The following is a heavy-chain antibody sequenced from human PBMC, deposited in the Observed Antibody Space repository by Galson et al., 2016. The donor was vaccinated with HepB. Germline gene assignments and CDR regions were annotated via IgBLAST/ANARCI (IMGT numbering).Heavy chain of an antibody. CDR2: MKPDGSEK. CDR3: GKDTGPGAKGGYYYYYGMDV. D-gene: IGHD4/OR15-4a*01. Sequence: SLRLSCAASGFTFTNHWMSWVRQAPGKGLEWVANMKPDGSEKYFADSGRGRFTISRDNSKNTLYLQMNSLRAEDTAVYYCGKDTGPGAKGGYYYYYGMDVWGQGTTVTVSS. J-gene: IGHJ6*02. CDR1: GFTFTNHW. V-gene: IGHV3-7*01.